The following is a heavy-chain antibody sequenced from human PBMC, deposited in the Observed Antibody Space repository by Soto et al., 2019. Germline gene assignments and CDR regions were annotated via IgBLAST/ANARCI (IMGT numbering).Heavy chain of an antibody. Sequence: SETLSLTCTVSGGSISGHYWIWIRQPPGKRLEWIGYIFYSGSTDYNPSLKSRVTMSVDTSKNQFPLKLSSVTAADTAVYYCARVGSSGWSPDYWGHGTLVTVSS. J-gene: IGHJ4*01. V-gene: IGHV4-59*11. CDR3: ARVGSSGWSPDY. CDR1: GGSISGHY. D-gene: IGHD6-19*01. CDR2: IFYSGST.